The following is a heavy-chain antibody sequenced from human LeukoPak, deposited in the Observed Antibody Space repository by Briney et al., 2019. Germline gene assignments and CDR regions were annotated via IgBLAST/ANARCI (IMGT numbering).Heavy chain of an antibody. CDR1: GDSISSTSYY. J-gene: IGHJ4*02. CDR2: INHSGNT. V-gene: IGHV4-39*01. CDR3: ARHKVVVALPATTGFDY. Sequence: KPSETLSLTCSVSGDSISSTSYYWGWIRQAPGKALEWIGSINHSGNTYHNPSLTSRVTISVDTSKDQFSLKLNSLTAADTGLYFCARHKVVVALPATTGFDYWGRGTLVSVSS. D-gene: IGHD2-15*01.